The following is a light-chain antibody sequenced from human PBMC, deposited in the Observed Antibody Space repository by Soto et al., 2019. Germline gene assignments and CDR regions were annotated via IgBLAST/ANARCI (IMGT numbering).Light chain of an antibody. Sequence: IQMTHSPSTLSASVGDRVTITCRASQSISSWLAWYQQKPGKAPKLLIYKASSLESGVPSRFSGSGSGTEFTLTISSLQPDDFATYYCQQYNSYPVGFGKGTKVDIK. J-gene: IGKJ1*01. CDR1: QSISSW. CDR2: KAS. CDR3: QQYNSYPVG. V-gene: IGKV1-5*03.